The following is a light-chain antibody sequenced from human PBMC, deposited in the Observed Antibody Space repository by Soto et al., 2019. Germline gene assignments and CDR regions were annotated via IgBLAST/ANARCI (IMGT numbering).Light chain of an antibody. CDR1: QNISTF. CDR2: AAS. CDR3: QQSYSTWCT. V-gene: IGKV1-39*01. Sequence: DIQMTQSPSSLSASVGDRVTITCRASQNISTFLNWYQQEPGKAPKLLIYAASSLQGGVPSRFSGGGSGTDFTLTITSLQPEDFASYYCQQSYSTWCTFGQGTKLEIK. J-gene: IGKJ2*02.